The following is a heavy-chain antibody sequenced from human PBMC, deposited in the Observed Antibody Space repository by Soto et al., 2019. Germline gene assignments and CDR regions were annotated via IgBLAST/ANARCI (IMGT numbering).Heavy chain of an antibody. Sequence: GESLKISCKASGYSFINYWIGWVRQMPGKGLEWMAIINPGNSETRYSPAFQGQVTISADKSVTTTYLQWDSLKASDSAMYFCARHDQNSVASWGQGTLVTVSS. J-gene: IGHJ5*02. CDR3: ARHDQNSVAS. CDR1: GYSFINYW. D-gene: IGHD2-15*01. CDR2: INPGNSET. V-gene: IGHV5-51*01.